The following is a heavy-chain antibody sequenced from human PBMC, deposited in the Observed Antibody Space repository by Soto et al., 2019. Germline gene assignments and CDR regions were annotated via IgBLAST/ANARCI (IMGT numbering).Heavy chain of an antibody. CDR1: GYTFTSYG. CDR2: TSLYNANT. V-gene: IGHV1-18*01. CDR3: ARTSRGSSRPDY. J-gene: IGHJ4*02. D-gene: IGHD6-6*01. Sequence: QVQLVQSGGEVKKPGASVKVSCKASGYTFTSYGINWVRQAPGHGLEWVVWTSLYNANTNYARKLQDRVTMTIDTSTSTVYLELSSLTSDDTAVYYCARTSRGSSRPDYWGQGTLVTVSS.